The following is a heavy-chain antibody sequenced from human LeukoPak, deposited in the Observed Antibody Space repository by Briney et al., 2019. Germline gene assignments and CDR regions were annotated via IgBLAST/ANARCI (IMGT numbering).Heavy chain of an antibody. V-gene: IGHV1-46*01. J-gene: IGHJ3*02. CDR1: GYTFASYY. D-gene: IGHD6-19*01. Sequence: GASVKVSCKASGYTFASYYMHWVRQAPGQGLEWMGIINPSGGSTSYAQKFQGRVTMTRDTSTSTVYMELSSLRSEDTAVYYCARERAVLDAFDIWGQGTMVTVSS. CDR2: INPSGGST. CDR3: ARERAVLDAFDI.